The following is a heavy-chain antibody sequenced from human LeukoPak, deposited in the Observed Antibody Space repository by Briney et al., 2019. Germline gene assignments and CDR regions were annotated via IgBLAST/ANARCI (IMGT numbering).Heavy chain of an antibody. J-gene: IGHJ4*02. CDR1: GFTFSSYA. CDR3: ARESYGDSYFDY. V-gene: IGHV3-30-3*01. CDR2: ISYDGSNK. D-gene: IGHD4-17*01. Sequence: PGRSLRLSCAASGFTFSSYAMHWVRQAPGKGLERVAVISYDGSNKYYADSVKGRFTISRDNSKNTLYPQMNSLRAEDTAVYYCARESYGDSYFDYWGQGTLVTVSS.